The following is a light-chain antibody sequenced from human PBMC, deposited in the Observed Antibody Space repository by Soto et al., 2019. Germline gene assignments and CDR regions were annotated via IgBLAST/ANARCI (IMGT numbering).Light chain of an antibody. Sequence: QSALTHPASVSGSPGQSITISCTGTSSDVGGYNYVSWYRQHPGKAPKLMIYEVSNRPSGVSNRFSGSKSGNTASLTISGLQAEDEADYYCSSYTSSSSLYVFGTGTKVTVL. CDR1: SSDVGGYNY. CDR2: EVS. V-gene: IGLV2-14*01. CDR3: SSYTSSSSLYV. J-gene: IGLJ1*01.